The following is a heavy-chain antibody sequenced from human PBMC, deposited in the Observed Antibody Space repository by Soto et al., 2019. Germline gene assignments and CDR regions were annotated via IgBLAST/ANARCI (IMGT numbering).Heavy chain of an antibody. J-gene: IGHJ4*02. CDR3: AKDKGGTPYYIDS. V-gene: IGHV3-9*01. Sequence: VLLVESGGGLVQPGRSLRLSCAVSGFNFGNYAMHWVRQAPGKGLEWVAAINWNSDKVAYAGSVLGRFTIFRESAKNSLHLQMNDLTTEDTAFYYCAKDKGGTPYYIDSWGQGILVTVSS. CDR2: INWNSDKV. D-gene: IGHD6-25*01. CDR1: GFNFGNYA.